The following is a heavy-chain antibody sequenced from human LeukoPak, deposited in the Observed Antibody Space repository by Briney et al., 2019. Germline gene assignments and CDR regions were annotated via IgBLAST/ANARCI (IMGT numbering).Heavy chain of an antibody. J-gene: IGHJ6*02. D-gene: IGHD3-10*01. CDR3: AREGRYYYGSGSYYNHYYYYGMDV. Sequence: GGSLRLSCAASGFTFSSYWMSWVRQAPGKGLEWVANIKQDGSEKYYVDSVKGRFTISRDNAKNSLYLQMNSLRAEDTAVYYCAREGRYYYGSGSYYNHYYYYGMDVWGQGTTVTVSS. V-gene: IGHV3-7*03. CDR1: GFTFSSYW. CDR2: IKQDGSEK.